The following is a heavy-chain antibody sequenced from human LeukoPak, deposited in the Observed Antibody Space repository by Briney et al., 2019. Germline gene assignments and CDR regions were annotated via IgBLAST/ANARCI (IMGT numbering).Heavy chain of an antibody. V-gene: IGHV3-23*01. CDR1: GFTFGTYT. D-gene: IGHD4-17*01. CDR2: MSGDGDYT. CDR3: AKEVLDYEIPFWYFDL. Sequence: GGSLRLSCAASGFTFGTYTMSWVRQAPGKGLEWVSAMSGDGDYTYYADSVKGRFTISRDNSKNTLYLQINTLRAEDTAVYHCAKEVLDYEIPFWYFDLWGLGTMVTVSS. J-gene: IGHJ2*01.